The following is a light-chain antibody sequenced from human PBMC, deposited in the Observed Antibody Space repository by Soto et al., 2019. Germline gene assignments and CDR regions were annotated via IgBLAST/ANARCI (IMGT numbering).Light chain of an antibody. CDR3: QEYNNYSGT. CDR1: QSISTW. CDR2: RAS. Sequence: DIQMTQSPSTLSASVGDKVTITCLASQSISTWLAWYQQKPGKAPKLLLYRASSLQSGVPSRFSGSGSGTEFTLTISSLQPDDFATDYCQEYNNYSGTFGQGTTVEI. V-gene: IGKV1-5*03. J-gene: IGKJ1*01.